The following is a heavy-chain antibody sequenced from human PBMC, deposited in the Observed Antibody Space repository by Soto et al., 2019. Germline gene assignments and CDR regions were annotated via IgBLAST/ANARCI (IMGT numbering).Heavy chain of an antibody. V-gene: IGHV1-18*01. D-gene: IGHD3-3*01. CDR2: ISAYNGLT. J-gene: IGHJ4*01. Sequence: ASVKVSCKTSGYPFENYGISWVRQAPGQGLEWLGWISAYNGLTIYAQKVQGRITMTTDTPTNTAHLELRTLRSDDTAVYYCARVDRFFDGYFSDSHYWG. CDR1: GYPFENYG. CDR3: ARVDRFFDGYFSDSHY.